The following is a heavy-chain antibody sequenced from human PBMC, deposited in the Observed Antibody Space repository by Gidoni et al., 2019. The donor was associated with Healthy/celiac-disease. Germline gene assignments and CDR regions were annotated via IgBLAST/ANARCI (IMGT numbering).Heavy chain of an antibody. CDR1: GGSISSSNW. D-gene: IGHD3-10*01. V-gene: IGHV4-4*02. Sequence: QVQLQESGPGLVKPSGTLSLTCAVSGGSISSSNWWSWVRQLPGKGLEWFGEIYQSGSPNYNTSHKSRVTISGDKSKNQFSLKRSSVTAADTAVYYCARGLWFGELLENWFDPWGQGTLVTVSS. CDR2: IYQSGSP. CDR3: ARGLWFGELLENWFDP. J-gene: IGHJ5*02.